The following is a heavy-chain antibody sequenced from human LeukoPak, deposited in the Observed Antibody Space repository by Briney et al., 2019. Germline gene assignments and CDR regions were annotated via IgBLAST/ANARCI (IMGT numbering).Heavy chain of an antibody. Sequence: GGSLRLSCAASGFTFSDYYMSWIRQAPGKGLEWVSVIYSGGSTYYADSVKGRFTISRDNSKNTLYLQMNSLRAEGTAVYYCARDYEMSGYYTADYFDYWGQGTLVTVSS. CDR3: ARDYEMSGYYTADYFDY. D-gene: IGHD3-3*01. V-gene: IGHV3-53*01. J-gene: IGHJ4*02. CDR2: IYSGGST. CDR1: GFTFSDYY.